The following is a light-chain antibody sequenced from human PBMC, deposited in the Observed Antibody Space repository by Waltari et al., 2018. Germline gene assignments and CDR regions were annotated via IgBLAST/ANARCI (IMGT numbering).Light chain of an antibody. Sequence: QSVLTQPPSASGTPGQRVIISCSGTMSNIGNNPVNWYQQLPGTAPKVLIYNANQRPGGVPDRFSVAKSGPSASLAISGLRSDDEADYYCAARDDRLNVWVFGGGTRVTVL. CDR3: AARDDRLNVWV. CDR2: NAN. J-gene: IGLJ3*02. V-gene: IGLV1-44*01. CDR1: MSNIGNNP.